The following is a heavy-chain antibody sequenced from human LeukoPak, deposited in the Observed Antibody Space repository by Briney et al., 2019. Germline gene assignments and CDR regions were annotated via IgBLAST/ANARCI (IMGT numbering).Heavy chain of an antibody. Sequence: GGSLRLSCAASGFTFSSYSMNWVRQAPGKGLEWVSSISSSSYIYYADSVKGRFTISRDNAKNSLYLQMNSLRAEDTAVYYCARVPEYYYDSSGRGGQGTLVTVSS. J-gene: IGHJ4*02. CDR1: GFTFSSYS. CDR3: ARVPEYYYDSSGR. V-gene: IGHV3-21*01. D-gene: IGHD3-22*01. CDR2: ISSSSYI.